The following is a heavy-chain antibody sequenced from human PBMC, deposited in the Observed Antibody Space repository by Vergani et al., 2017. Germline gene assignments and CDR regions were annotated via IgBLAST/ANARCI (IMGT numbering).Heavy chain of an antibody. V-gene: IGHV1-46*01. CDR2: INPSGGST. J-gene: IGHJ6*03. D-gene: IGHD3-10*01. CDR3: ARAPTYYYGSGSYPMDV. CDR1: GYTFTSYY. Sequence: QVQLVQSGAEVKKPGASVKVSCKASGYTFTSYYMHWVRQAPGQGLEWMGIINPSGGSTSYAQKFQGRVTMTRDTSTSTVYMELSSLRSEDTAVYYCARAPTYYYGSGSYPMDVWGKGTTVTVS.